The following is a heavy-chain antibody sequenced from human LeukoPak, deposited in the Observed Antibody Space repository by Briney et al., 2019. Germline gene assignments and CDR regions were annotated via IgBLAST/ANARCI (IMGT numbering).Heavy chain of an antibody. CDR1: GGSISSYY. J-gene: IGHJ4*02. D-gene: IGHD6-13*01. CDR2: IYYSGST. Sequence: SETLSLTCTVSGGSISSYYWSWIRQPPGKGLEWIGYIYYSGSTNYNPSLKSRVTISVDTSKNQFSLKLSSVTAADTAVYYCARAGYRSSWSPYFDYWGQGTLVTVSS. V-gene: IGHV4-59*01. CDR3: ARAGYRSSWSPYFDY.